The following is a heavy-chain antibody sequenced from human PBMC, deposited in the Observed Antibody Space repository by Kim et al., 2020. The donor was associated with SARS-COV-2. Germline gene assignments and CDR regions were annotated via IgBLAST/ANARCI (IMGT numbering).Heavy chain of an antibody. V-gene: IGHV3-30*04. J-gene: IGHJ6*02. CDR1: GFTFSSYA. CDR2: ISYDGSNK. D-gene: IGHD1-26*01. Sequence: GGSLRLSCAASGFTFSSYAMHWVRQAPGKGLEWVALISYDGSNKYYADSVKGRFTISRDNSKNTLYLQMNSLRAEDTAVYYCATARSGSYYYGMDVWGQGTPVTVSS. CDR3: ATARSGSYYYGMDV.